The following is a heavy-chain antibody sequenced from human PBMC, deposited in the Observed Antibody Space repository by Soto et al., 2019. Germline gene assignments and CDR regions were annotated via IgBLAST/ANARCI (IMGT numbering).Heavy chain of an antibody. D-gene: IGHD1-7*01. J-gene: IGHJ6*02. CDR1: GFTFGDYA. V-gene: IGHV3-49*03. CDR3: TRDKEDWNYVHMLPYYYYYGMDV. CDR2: IRSKAYGGTT. Sequence: PGGSLRLSCTASGFTFGDYAMSWFRQAPGKGLEWVGFIRSKAYGGTTEYAASVKGRFTISRDDSKSIAYLQMNSLKTEDTAVYYCTRDKEDWNYVHMLPYYYYYGMDVWGQGTTVTVSS.